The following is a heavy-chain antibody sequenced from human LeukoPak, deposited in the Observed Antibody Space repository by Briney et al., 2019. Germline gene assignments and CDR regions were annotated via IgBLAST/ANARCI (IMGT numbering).Heavy chain of an antibody. Sequence: SVKVSCKASGGTFTSFGISWVRQAPGQGLEWMGRIIPVLDIADYAQKFQGRVTITADKSTTTAYMQLINLRSEDTAFYYCARGPIAVANDFDSWGQGALVTVSS. V-gene: IGHV1-69*04. CDR3: ARGPIAVANDFDS. CDR1: GGTFTSFG. CDR2: IIPVLDIA. J-gene: IGHJ4*02. D-gene: IGHD6-19*01.